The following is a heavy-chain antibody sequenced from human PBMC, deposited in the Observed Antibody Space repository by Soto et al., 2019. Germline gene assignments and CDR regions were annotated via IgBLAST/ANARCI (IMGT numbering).Heavy chain of an antibody. J-gene: IGHJ2*01. D-gene: IGHD4-4*01. Sequence: QVQLVESGGGVVQPGRSLRLSCAASGFTFSSYAMHWVRQAPGKGLEGVAVISYDGSNKYYADSVKGRFTIYRDNSKNTLDLQMNSLRAEDTAVYYCARPLWRDDYNWGYFDLWGRGTLVTVSS. CDR2: ISYDGSNK. V-gene: IGHV3-30-3*01. CDR1: GFTFSSYA. CDR3: ARPLWRDDYNWGYFDL.